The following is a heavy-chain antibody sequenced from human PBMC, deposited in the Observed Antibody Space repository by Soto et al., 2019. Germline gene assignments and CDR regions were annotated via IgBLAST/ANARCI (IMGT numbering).Heavy chain of an antibody. J-gene: IGHJ5*02. D-gene: IGHD4-17*01. V-gene: IGHV1-18*01. CDR1: GYTFTSYG. Sequence: ASVKVSCKASGYTFTSYGISWVRQAPGQGLEWMGWISAYNGNTNYAQKLQGRVTMTTDTSTSTAYMELRSLRSDDTAVYYCARAGSYDDYGDSKSWRQGTLVTSPQ. CDR2: ISAYNGNT. CDR3: ARAGSYDDYGDSKS.